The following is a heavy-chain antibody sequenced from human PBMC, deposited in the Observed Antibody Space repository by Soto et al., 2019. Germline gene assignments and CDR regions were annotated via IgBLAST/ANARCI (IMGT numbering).Heavy chain of an antibody. CDR1: EFTFGDYI. CDR3: TRQNPFYFYAMDV. CDR2: IRTKVFGATT. Sequence: PVGSLRLSCTGSEFTFGDYITGWVRQAPGKGLEWIAFIRTKVFGATTEYAASVKGRFTISRDDSKSVAYLQMNSLQTEDTAVYYCTRQNPFYFYAMDVWGQGTMVTVSS. J-gene: IGHJ6*02. V-gene: IGHV3-49*04.